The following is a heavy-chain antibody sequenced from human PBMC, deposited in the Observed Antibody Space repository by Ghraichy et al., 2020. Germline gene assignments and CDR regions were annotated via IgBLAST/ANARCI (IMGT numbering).Heavy chain of an antibody. D-gene: IGHD3-16*01. Sequence: LSLTCAASGFTFSDHYMDWVRQAPGKGLEWVGRTRNKANSYTTEYAASVKGRFTISRDDSKNSLYLQMNSLKTEDTAVYYCASGVQHWGQGTLVTVSS. CDR1: GFTFSDHY. J-gene: IGHJ1*01. V-gene: IGHV3-72*01. CDR3: ASGVQH. CDR2: TRNKANSYTT.